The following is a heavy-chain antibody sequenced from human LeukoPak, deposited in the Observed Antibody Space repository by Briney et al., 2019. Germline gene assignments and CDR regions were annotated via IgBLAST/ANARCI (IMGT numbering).Heavy chain of an antibody. Sequence: MTSETLSLTCAVYGGSFSGYYWSWIRQPPGKGLEWIGEINHSGSTNYNPSLKSRVTMSVDTSKNQFSLKLSSVTAADTAVYYCARDSGSSLSFDIWGQGTMVTVSS. D-gene: IGHD1-26*01. CDR1: GGSFSGYY. J-gene: IGHJ3*02. CDR2: INHSGST. V-gene: IGHV4-34*01. CDR3: ARDSGSSLSFDI.